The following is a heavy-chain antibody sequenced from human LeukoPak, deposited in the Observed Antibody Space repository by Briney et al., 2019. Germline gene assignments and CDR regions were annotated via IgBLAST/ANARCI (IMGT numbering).Heavy chain of an antibody. CDR2: IYYSGST. J-gene: IGHJ2*01. Sequence: PSETLSLTCTVSGGSISSYYWSWIRQPPGKGLEWIGYIYYSGSTSYNPSLKSRVTISVDTSKNQFSLKLSSVTAADTAVYYCARVYYYGSGSYYNWYFDLWGRGTLVTGSS. V-gene: IGHV4-59*08. D-gene: IGHD3-10*01. CDR3: ARVYYYGSGSYYNWYFDL. CDR1: GGSISSYY.